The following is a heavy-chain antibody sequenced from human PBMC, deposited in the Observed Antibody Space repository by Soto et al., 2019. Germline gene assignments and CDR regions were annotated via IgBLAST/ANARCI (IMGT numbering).Heavy chain of an antibody. V-gene: IGHV3-23*01. CDR3: ASRYYMDV. CDR2: ISAGGENT. CDR1: GFSFSNYV. Sequence: EVQLLESGGGLVQPGGSLRLSCAASGFSFSNYVMSWVRQPPGKGLEWVSSISAGGENTYYADSVMGRFTISRDKSKNKVDLQMYSLRAEDTAVYYCASRYYMDVWGKGTTVTVSS. J-gene: IGHJ6*03.